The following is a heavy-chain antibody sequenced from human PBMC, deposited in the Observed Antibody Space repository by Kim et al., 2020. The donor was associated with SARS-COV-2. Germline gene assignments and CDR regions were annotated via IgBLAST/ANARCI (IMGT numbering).Heavy chain of an antibody. Sequence: GGSLRLSCEASGFTFGDYVMDWVRQAPGKGLEWVSGISWNGNNIAYADSVKGRFTISRDNAKNSLYLQMNSLRPDDTALYYCAKGNAGYTSGWYGHWGQGTLVTVAS. CDR3: AKGNAGYTSGWYGH. CDR2: ISWNGNNI. J-gene: IGHJ4*02. D-gene: IGHD6-19*01. CDR1: GFTFGDYV. V-gene: IGHV3-9*01.